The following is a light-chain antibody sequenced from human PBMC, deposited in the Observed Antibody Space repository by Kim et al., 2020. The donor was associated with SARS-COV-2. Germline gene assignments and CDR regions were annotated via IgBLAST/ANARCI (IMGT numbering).Light chain of an antibody. J-gene: IGKJ4*01. CDR1: QSIGTS. CDR2: ATS. Sequence: DIQMTQSPPSLSASVGDRVTITCRPTQSIGTSLNWFQQKPGKAPSLLIYATSNLQSGVPSRFRGSGYGTDFTLTINSLQPEDFATYFCQQTYNAPRTFGGGTKGDIK. CDR3: QQTYNAPRT. V-gene: IGKV1-39*01.